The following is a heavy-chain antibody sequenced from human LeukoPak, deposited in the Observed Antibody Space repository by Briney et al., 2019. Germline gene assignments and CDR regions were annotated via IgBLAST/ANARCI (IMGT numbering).Heavy chain of an antibody. Sequence: SVKVSCKASGGTFSSYAISWVRQAPGQGLEWMGGIIPIFGTANYAQKFQGGVTITADKSTSTAYMELSSLRSEDTAVYYCARDRIEYSSSPYYYYYMDVWGKGTTVTVSS. J-gene: IGHJ6*03. CDR1: GGTFSSYA. V-gene: IGHV1-69*06. D-gene: IGHD6-6*01. CDR2: IIPIFGTA. CDR3: ARDRIEYSSSPYYYYYMDV.